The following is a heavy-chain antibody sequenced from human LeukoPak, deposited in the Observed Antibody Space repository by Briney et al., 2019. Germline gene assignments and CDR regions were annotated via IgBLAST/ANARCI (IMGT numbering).Heavy chain of an antibody. Sequence: GGSLRLSCAASGCTFSTYSINWVRQAPGKGLEWVSSFNTSSTYIKYADSLKGRFAISRDIAKNSLFLQMSSLRAEDTAVYYSASLSLGHYWGQGTLVTVSS. D-gene: IGHD6-6*01. CDR1: GCTFSTYS. J-gene: IGHJ4*02. V-gene: IGHV3-21*01. CDR2: FNTSSTYI. CDR3: ASLSLGHY.